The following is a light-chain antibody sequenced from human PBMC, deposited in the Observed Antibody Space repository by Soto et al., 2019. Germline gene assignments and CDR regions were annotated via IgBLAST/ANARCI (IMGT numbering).Light chain of an antibody. J-gene: IGKJ4*01. V-gene: IGKV3-11*01. CDR2: DAS. Sequence: EIVLTQSPATLSLSPGERATLSCRASQSVSSYLAWYQQKPGQAPRLLIYDASNRATGIPARFSGSWSGTDFTLTISSLEPEDFAIYYCQQRSNWPLTFGGGTKAEIK. CDR3: QQRSNWPLT. CDR1: QSVSSY.